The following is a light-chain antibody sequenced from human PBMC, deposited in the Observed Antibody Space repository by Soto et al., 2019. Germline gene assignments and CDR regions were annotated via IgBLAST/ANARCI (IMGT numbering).Light chain of an antibody. CDR1: QSISSW. CDR2: KAS. Sequence: DIQMTQSPSTLSASVGDRVTITCRASQSISSWLAWYQQKPGKAPKLLIYKASTLESGVPSRFSGRGSGTEFTLAISSLQPRHFATYYCHQYNSYSPWTFGQGTKVESK. J-gene: IGKJ1*01. V-gene: IGKV1-5*03. CDR3: HQYNSYSPWT.